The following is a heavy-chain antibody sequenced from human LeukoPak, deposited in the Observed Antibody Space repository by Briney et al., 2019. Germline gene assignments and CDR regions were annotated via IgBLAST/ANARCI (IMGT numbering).Heavy chain of an antibody. CDR1: GFTFSSYA. V-gene: IGHV3-66*01. J-gene: IGHJ4*02. D-gene: IGHD6-19*01. Sequence: PGGSLRLSCAASGFTFSSYAMHWVRQAPGKGLEWVSVIYGGGSTYYADSVKGRFTISRDNSKNTLYLQMNSLRAEDTAVYYCARALAVAGLYFDYWGQGTLVTVSS. CDR2: IYGGGST. CDR3: ARALAVAGLYFDY.